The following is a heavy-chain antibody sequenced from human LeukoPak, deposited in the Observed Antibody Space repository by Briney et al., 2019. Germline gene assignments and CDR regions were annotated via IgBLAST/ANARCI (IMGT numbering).Heavy chain of an antibody. Sequence: SETLSLTCAVYGGSFSGYYWSWIRQPPGKGLEWIGEINHSGSTNYNPSLKSRVTMSVDTSKYQFSLKLSSVTAAGTAVYYCARQEVVPDAFDIWGQGTIVTVSS. J-gene: IGHJ3*02. CDR1: GGSFSGYY. D-gene: IGHD2-15*01. CDR2: INHSGST. CDR3: ARQEVVPDAFDI. V-gene: IGHV4-34*01.